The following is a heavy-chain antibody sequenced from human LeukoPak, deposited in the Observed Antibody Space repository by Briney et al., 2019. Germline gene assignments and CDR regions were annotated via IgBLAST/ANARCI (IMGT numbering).Heavy chain of an antibody. J-gene: IGHJ6*03. Sequence: SCKASGGTFSSYAISWIRQPPGKGLEWIGEINHSGSTNYNPSLKSRVTISVDTSKNQFSLKLSSVTAADTAVYYCARSAGYNYWHYYYYMDVWGKGTTVTVSS. CDR2: INHSGST. D-gene: IGHD5-24*01. V-gene: IGHV4-34*01. CDR3: ARSAGYNYWHYYYYMDV. CDR1: GGTFSSYA.